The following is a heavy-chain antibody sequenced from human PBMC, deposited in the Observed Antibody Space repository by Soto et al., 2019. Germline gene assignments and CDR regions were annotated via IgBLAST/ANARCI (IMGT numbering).Heavy chain of an antibody. Sequence: GGSLRLSCAASGFTFSSYWMSWVRQAPGKGLEWVANIKQDGSEKYYVDSVKGRFTISRDNAKNSLYLQMNSLRAEDTAVYYCARGRGARYFDWLSAGGDDAFDIWGQGTMVTVSS. CDR3: ARGRGARYFDWLSAGGDDAFDI. J-gene: IGHJ3*02. V-gene: IGHV3-7*01. CDR2: IKQDGSEK. D-gene: IGHD3-9*01. CDR1: GFTFSSYW.